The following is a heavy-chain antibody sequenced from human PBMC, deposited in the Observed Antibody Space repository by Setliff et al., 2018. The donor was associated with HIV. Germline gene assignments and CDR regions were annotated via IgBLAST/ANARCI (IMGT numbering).Heavy chain of an antibody. CDR1: GGSISTHH. J-gene: IGHJ6*03. Sequence: SETLSLTCTVSGGSISTHHFWSWIRQPAGKGLEWIGRFRPSGNAYYRDPYYNPSLKSRVTMSVDTSKNQFFLNLTSVTAADTAVYYCARAEDTAMDAYYYMDVWVRGTTVTVLL. CDR3: ARAEDTAMDAYYYMDV. V-gene: IGHV4-4*07. D-gene: IGHD5-18*01. CDR2: FRPSGNA.